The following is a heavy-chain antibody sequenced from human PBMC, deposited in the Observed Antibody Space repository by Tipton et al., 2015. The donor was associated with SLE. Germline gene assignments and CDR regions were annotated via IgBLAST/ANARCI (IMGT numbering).Heavy chain of an antibody. J-gene: IGHJ4*02. D-gene: IGHD6-19*01. CDR2: IYTSGST. Sequence: TLSLTCTVSGGSISNSYWSWIRQPAGKGLEWIGRIYTSGSTNYNPSLKSRVTMSVDTSKNQFSLKLSSVTAADTAVYYCARDHPVAGPFDYWGQGTLVTVSS. CDR1: GGSISNSY. CDR3: ARDHPVAGPFDY. V-gene: IGHV4-4*07.